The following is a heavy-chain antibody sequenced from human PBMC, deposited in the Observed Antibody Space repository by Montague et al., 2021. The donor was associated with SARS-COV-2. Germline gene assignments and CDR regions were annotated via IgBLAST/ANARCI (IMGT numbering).Heavy chain of an antibody. D-gene: IGHD2-8*01. Sequence: TLSLTCTVSGGSISSGGYYWGWIRQHPGKGLEWIGYIYYSGSTYYNPSLKSRVTLSVDTSKNQFSLKLSSVTAADTAVYYCARAKGFLVLMVYVMGAFDISGQEAMVTSSA. CDR1: GGSISSGGYY. CDR3: ARAKGFLVLMVYVMGAFDI. CDR2: IYYSGST. J-gene: IGHJ3*02. V-gene: IGHV4-31*03.